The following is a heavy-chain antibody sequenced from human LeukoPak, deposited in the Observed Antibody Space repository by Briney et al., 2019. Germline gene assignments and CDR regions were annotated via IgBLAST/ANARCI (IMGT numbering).Heavy chain of an antibody. CDR2: ISSSSSTI. Sequence: GGSLRLSCAASGFTFSSYSMNWVRQAPGKGLERVSYISSSSSTIYYADSVKGRFTISRDNAKNSLYLQMNSLRAEDTAVYYCARDQIAVAGTLGWPVYYYGMDVWGQGTTVTVSS. V-gene: IGHV3-48*01. D-gene: IGHD6-19*01. J-gene: IGHJ6*02. CDR3: ARDQIAVAGTLGWPVYYYGMDV. CDR1: GFTFSSYS.